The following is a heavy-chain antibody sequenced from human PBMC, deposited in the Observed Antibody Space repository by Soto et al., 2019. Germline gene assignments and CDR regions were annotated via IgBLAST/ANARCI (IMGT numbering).Heavy chain of an antibody. CDR1: GYTFTSYG. Sequence: QVQLVQSGAEVKKPGASVKVSCKASGYTFTSYGISWVRQAPGQGLEWMGWISAYNGNTNYAQKLQGRVTMTTDTSTSTAYMELRSLRSDDTAVYYCARDERGENYYYYYGMDVWGQGTTVTVSS. CDR3: ARDERGENYYYYYGMDV. D-gene: IGHD3-10*01. J-gene: IGHJ6*02. CDR2: ISAYNGNT. V-gene: IGHV1-18*01.